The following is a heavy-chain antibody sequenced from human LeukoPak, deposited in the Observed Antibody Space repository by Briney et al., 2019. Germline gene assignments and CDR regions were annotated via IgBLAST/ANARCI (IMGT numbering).Heavy chain of an antibody. CDR2: IYYSGTT. CDR3: ARRTTSRSYGDFDY. D-gene: IGHD4-17*01. Sequence: PSETLSLTCTVSGGSISGYYWSWIRQPPGKGLEWIGYIYYSGTTNYNPSLKSRVTISVDTSKNQFSLRLSSVTAADTAVYYCARRTTSRSYGDFDYWGQGTLVTVSS. V-gene: IGHV4-59*08. J-gene: IGHJ4*02. CDR1: GGSISGYY.